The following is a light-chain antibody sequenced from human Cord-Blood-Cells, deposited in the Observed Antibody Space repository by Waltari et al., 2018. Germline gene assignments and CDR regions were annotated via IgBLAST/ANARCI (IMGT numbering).Light chain of an antibody. V-gene: IGLV3-19*01. CDR2: GKN. CDR1: SLRSYY. CDR3: NSRDSSGNHVV. J-gene: IGLJ2*01. Sequence: SSELTQDPAVSVALGQTVRITCQGDSLRSYYASWYQQKQGQAPVLVIYGKNNRPSGIPDRFAGSSAGNTASLSITGAHAEDEADYYCNSRDSSGNHVVFGGGTKLTVL.